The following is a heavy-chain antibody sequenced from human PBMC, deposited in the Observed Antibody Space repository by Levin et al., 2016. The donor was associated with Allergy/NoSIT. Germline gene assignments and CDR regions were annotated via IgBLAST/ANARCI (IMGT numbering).Heavy chain of an antibody. D-gene: IGHD4-23*01. CDR2: IASDGSNK. V-gene: IGHV3-30*02. Sequence: GESLKISCAASGFTFSSYGTHWVRQAPGKGLEWVAYIASDGSNKYYVESVKGRFTSSRDNSRNTVYLQMNSLRAEDTAVYYCARDFRWAFDIWGQGTMVTVSS. CDR1: GFTFSSYG. J-gene: IGHJ3*02. CDR3: ARDFRWAFDI.